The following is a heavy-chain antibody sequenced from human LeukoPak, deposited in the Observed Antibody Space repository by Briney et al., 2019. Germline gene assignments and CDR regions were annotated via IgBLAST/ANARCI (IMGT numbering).Heavy chain of an antibody. CDR2: INPNSGGT. V-gene: IGHV1-2*02. Sequence: ASVKVSCKASGYTFTGYYMHWVRQAPGQGLEWMGWINPNSGGTNYAQKFQGRVTMTRDTSISTAYMELSRLRSDDTAVYYCAGVNYYGSGSYYKSLDYYGMDVWGQGTMVTVSS. J-gene: IGHJ6*02. CDR1: GYTFTGYY. CDR3: AGVNYYGSGSYYKSLDYYGMDV. D-gene: IGHD3-10*01.